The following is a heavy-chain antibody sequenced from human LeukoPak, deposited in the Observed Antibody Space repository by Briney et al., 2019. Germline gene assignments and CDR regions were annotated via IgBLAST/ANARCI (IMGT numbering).Heavy chain of an antibody. Sequence: ASVKVSCKASGYTFTGYYMHWVRQAPGQGLEWMGWISAYNGNTNYAQKLQGRVTMTTDTSTSTAYMELRSLRSDDTAVYYCARVTNGDDYWGRGTLVTVSS. V-gene: IGHV1-18*04. CDR1: GYTFTGYY. J-gene: IGHJ4*02. CDR3: ARVTNGDDY. D-gene: IGHD4-17*01. CDR2: ISAYNGNT.